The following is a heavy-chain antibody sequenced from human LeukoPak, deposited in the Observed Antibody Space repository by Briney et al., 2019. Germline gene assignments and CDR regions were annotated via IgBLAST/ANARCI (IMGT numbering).Heavy chain of an antibody. J-gene: IGHJ4*02. CDR2: ISAYNGNT. CDR1: GYTFTSYG. D-gene: IGHD3-10*01. CDR3: ARVTGGSGSYYFDY. Sequence: ASVKVSCKASGYTFTSYGISWVRQAPGQGLEWMGWISAYNGNTNYAQKLQGRVTMTTDTSTSTAYMELRGLRSDDTAVYYCARVTGGSGSYYFDYWGQGTLVTVSS. V-gene: IGHV1-18*01.